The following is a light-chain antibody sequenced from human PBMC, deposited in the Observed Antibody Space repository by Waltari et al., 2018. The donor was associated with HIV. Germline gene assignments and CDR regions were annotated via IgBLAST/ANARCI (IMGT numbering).Light chain of an antibody. J-gene: IGLJ1*01. V-gene: IGLV1-40*01. CDR2: GMG. CDR3: QSYDRSLNGYV. Sequence: VLTQPPPVSGAPGPTVTIFCSGNSSTTGAGFHVQSYQQLSGTAPKPLIFGMGNPPSGVPRRFAGSKSGTSPSLAISGLQLEDEGDYYCQSYDRSLNGYVFGGGTKVIVL. CDR1: SSTTGAGFH.